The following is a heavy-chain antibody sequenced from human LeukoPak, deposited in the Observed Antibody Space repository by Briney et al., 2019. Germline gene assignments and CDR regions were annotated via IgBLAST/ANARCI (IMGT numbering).Heavy chain of an antibody. CDR3: ARDSHWGFNAFDI. Sequence: SETLSLTCTVSGGSISSGSYYWSWIRQPAGKGLEWIGRIYTSGSTNYNPSLKSRVTMSVDTSKNQFSLKLNSVTAADTAVYYCARDSHWGFNAFDIWGQGTMVTVSS. V-gene: IGHV4-61*02. CDR1: GGSISSGSYY. D-gene: IGHD7-27*01. CDR2: IYTSGST. J-gene: IGHJ3*02.